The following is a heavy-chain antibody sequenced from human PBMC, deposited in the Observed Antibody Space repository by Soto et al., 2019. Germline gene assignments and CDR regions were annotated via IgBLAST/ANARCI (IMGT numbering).Heavy chain of an antibody. V-gene: IGHV4-34*01. CDR3: ARGRKPPDDYGDYVGRYYFDY. J-gene: IGHJ4*02. CDR1: GGSFSGYY. CDR2: INHSGST. D-gene: IGHD4-17*01. Sequence: SETLSLTCTVYGGSFSGYYWSWIRQPPGKGLEWIGEINHSGSTNYNPSLKSRITISVDTSKNQFSLKLSSVTAADTAVYYCARGRKPPDDYGDYVGRYYFDYWGQGTLVTVSS.